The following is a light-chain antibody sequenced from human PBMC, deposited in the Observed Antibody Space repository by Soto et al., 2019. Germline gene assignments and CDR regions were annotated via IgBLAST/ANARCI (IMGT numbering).Light chain of an antibody. V-gene: IGKV3-20*01. Sequence: EIVLTQTPGTLSLSPGERATLSCRASQSVTSSHLAWYQQKPGQAPRLLIYGASTRATGIPDRFSGSGSDTDFSLTIRRIDPEDFAMYYCLLYFSPDRYTFGPWTKVQIK. CDR3: LLYFSPDRYT. CDR2: GAS. CDR1: QSVTSSH. J-gene: IGKJ2*01.